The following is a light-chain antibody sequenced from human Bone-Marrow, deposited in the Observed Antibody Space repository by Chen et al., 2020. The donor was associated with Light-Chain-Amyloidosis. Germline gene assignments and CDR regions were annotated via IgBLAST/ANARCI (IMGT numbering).Light chain of an antibody. CDR2: AAS. J-gene: IGKJ3*01. CDR3: LQDYSYPRT. Sequence: AIQMTQSPSSLSASVGDRVTITCRASQGIRNDLAWYQQKPEKAPKLRIYAASSLQSGVPSRFSGSGSDTDFTLTISSLQPEDFATYYCLQDYSYPRTFGPGTKVDFK. CDR1: QGIRND. V-gene: IGKV1-6*01.